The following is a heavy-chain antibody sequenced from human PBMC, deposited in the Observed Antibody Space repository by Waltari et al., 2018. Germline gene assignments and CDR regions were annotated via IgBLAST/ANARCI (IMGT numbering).Heavy chain of an antibody. CDR3: SRGRYDSSGYYDFDY. J-gene: IGHJ4*02. V-gene: IGHV4-61*02. CDR1: GGSISSGSYY. Sequence: QVQLQESGPGLVKPSQTLSLTCTVSGGSISSGSYYWSWIRQPGGKGLEWIGRIYTSGSTNYNPSLKSRVTISVDTSKNQFSLKLSSVTAADTAVYYWSRGRYDSSGYYDFDYWGQGTLVTVSS. CDR2: IYTSGST. D-gene: IGHD3-22*01.